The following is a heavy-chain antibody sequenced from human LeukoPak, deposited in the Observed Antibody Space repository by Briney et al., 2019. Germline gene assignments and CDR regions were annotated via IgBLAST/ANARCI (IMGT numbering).Heavy chain of an antibody. D-gene: IGHD6-19*01. V-gene: IGHV4-34*01. J-gene: IGHJ4*02. CDR3: AKSSGWLYY. CDR1: GGSFSGYY. CDR2: INHSGST. Sequence: SETLSHTCAVYGGSFSGYYWSWIRQPPGKGLEWIGEINHSGSTNYNPSLKSRVTISVDTSKNQFSLKLSSVTAADTAVYYCAKSSGWLYYWGQGTLVTVFS.